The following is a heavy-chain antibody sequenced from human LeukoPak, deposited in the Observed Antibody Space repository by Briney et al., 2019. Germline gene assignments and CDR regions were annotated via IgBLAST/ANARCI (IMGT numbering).Heavy chain of an antibody. CDR3: ISINYNFDY. Sequence: GGSLRLSCAASGFTFSDYSMNWVRQAPGKGLEWVSYISSSGTTIDYVDSVKDRFTVSRDNAKNSLFLQMNSLRAGDTAMYYCISINYNFDYWGQGTLVTVSS. D-gene: IGHD3-3*02. V-gene: IGHV3-48*04. CDR1: GFTFSDYS. J-gene: IGHJ4*02. CDR2: ISSSGTTI.